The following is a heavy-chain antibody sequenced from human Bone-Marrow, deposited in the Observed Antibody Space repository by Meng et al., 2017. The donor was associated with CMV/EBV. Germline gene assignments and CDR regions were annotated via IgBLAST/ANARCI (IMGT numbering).Heavy chain of an antibody. CDR2: ISSSSSYI. CDR1: GFTFSSYS. CDR3: AKDPAAAGLMDV. Sequence: SCKASGFTFSSYSMNWVRQAPGKGLEWVSSISSSSSYIYYADSVKGRFTISRDNAKNSLYLQMNSLRAEDTAVYYCAKDPAAAGLMDVWGQGTTVTVSS. D-gene: IGHD6-13*01. V-gene: IGHV3-21*01. J-gene: IGHJ6*02.